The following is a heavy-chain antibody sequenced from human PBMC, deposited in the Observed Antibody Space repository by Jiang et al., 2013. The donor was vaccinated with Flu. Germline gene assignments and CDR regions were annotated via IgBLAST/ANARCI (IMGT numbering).Heavy chain of an antibody. CDR1: GFTFSSYA. CDR2: ISGSGGTT. Sequence: LVQPGGSLRLSCVASGFTFSSYAMGWVRQAPGKGLEWVSVISGSGGTTYYADSVKGRLTISRDNSKNTLYLQMNSLRAEDTAVYYCAKAGTIFGVVIIYYFDYWGQGTLVTVSS. D-gene: IGHD3-3*02. V-gene: IGHV3-23*01. J-gene: IGHJ4*02. CDR3: AKAGTIFGVVIIYYFDY.